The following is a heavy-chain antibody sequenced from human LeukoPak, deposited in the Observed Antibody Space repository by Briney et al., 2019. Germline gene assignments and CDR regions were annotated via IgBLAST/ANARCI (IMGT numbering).Heavy chain of an antibody. CDR1: GFTVSTHG. V-gene: IGHV3-30*02. D-gene: IGHD6-19*01. J-gene: IGHJ4*02. Sequence: PGGSLRLSCGASGFTVSTHGMHWVRQAPGKGLEWVAFIQSGENNKYYADSVKGRFTISRDNSKNTLYLQMNSLRAEDTAVYYCARDGGYSSGWYTYWGQGTLVTVSS. CDR2: IQSGENNK. CDR3: ARDGGYSSGWYTY.